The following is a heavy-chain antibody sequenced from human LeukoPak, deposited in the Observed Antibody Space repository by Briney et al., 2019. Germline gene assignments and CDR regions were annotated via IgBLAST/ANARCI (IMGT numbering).Heavy chain of an antibody. J-gene: IGHJ4*02. CDR2: INPSGGST. V-gene: IGHV1-46*01. CDR1: GYTFTSYY. Sequence: ASVKVSCKASGYTFTSYYMHWVRQAPGQGLEWMGIINPSGGSTSYAQKFQGRVTMTRDTSTSTVYMELSSLRSEDTAVYHCARELAARRLFDYWGQGTLVTVSS. D-gene: IGHD6-6*01. CDR3: ARELAARRLFDY.